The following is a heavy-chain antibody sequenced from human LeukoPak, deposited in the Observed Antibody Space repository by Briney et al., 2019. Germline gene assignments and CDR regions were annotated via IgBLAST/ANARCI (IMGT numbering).Heavy chain of an antibody. CDR1: GFTFSSYS. Sequence: GGSLRLSCAAPGFTFSSYSMNWVRQAPGKGLEWVSSISSSSSYIYYADSVKGRFTISRDNAKNSLYQQMNSLRAEDTAVYYCARARSGHAFDIWGQGTMVTVSS. CDR3: ARARSGHAFDI. D-gene: IGHD3-3*01. J-gene: IGHJ3*02. CDR2: ISSSSSYI. V-gene: IGHV3-21*01.